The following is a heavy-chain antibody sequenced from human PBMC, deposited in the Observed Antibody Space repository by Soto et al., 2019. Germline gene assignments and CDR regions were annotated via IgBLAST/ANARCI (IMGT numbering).Heavy chain of an antibody. Sequence: GGSLRLSCAASGFIFNTYWMDWVRQTPGKGLEWVANINQDGSEANYVDSVKGRFTISRDNGRNSLFLQMNSLTAEDSALYYCSRSLDSWGQGTLVTVSS. CDR1: GFIFNTYW. CDR3: SRSLDS. J-gene: IGHJ4*02. CDR2: INQDGSEA. V-gene: IGHV3-7*01.